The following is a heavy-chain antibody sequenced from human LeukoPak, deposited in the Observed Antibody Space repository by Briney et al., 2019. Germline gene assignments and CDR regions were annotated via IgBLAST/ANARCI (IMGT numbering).Heavy chain of an antibody. D-gene: IGHD3-10*01. V-gene: IGHV4-34*01. CDR3: SRAEVRGVLPDVRRY. Sequence: NPSETLSLTCAVYGGSFSGHYWSWIRQSPGKGLEWMGEINDSGSTNYNPSLKSRVTISVDTSKSQFSLKLSSVTAADTALYYCSRAEVRGVLPDVRRYWGQGTLVTVSS. CDR1: GGSFSGHY. J-gene: IGHJ4*02. CDR2: INDSGST.